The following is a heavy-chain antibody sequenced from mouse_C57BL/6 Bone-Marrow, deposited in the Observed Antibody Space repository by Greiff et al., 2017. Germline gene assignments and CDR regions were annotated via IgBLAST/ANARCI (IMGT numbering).Heavy chain of an antibody. J-gene: IGHJ2*01. D-gene: IGHD1-1*01. CDR2: IHPNSGST. CDR3: ARWRITTVVASYYFDY. Sequence: VQLQQSGAELVKPGASVKLSCKASGYTFTSYWMHWVKQRPGQGLEWIGMIHPNSGSTNYNEKFKSKATLTVDKSSSTAYMQLSSLTSEDSAVYYCARWRITTVVASYYFDYWGQGTTLTV. CDR1: GYTFTSYW. V-gene: IGHV1-64*01.